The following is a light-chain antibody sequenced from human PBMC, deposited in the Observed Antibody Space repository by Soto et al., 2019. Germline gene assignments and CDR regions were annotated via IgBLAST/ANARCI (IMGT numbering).Light chain of an antibody. CDR1: SSDVGRYNL. J-gene: IGLJ2*01. CDR3: CSYAGSNTFV. CDR2: EGS. V-gene: IGLV2-23*01. Sequence: QSALTQPASVSGSPGQSITISCTGTSSDVGRYNLVSWYQQYPGKAPKLLIYEGSERPSGVSYRFSGSKSGNSASLTISGLQAEDEADYYCCSYAGSNTFVFGGGTKVTVL.